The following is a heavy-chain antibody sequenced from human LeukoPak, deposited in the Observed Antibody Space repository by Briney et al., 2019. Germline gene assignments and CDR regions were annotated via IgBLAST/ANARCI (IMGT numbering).Heavy chain of an antibody. CDR2: NSGSGGSP. CDR3: AKDGLVCPYCGGGMCYS. Sequence: PGGSLRLSCAPSGFTLSSYAMRWVRHAPRKGQERVSANSGSGGSPYYADPVKGRLTISKENPKNTLYLQMNSLRAEAPAEYYGAKDGLVCPYCGGGMCYSWGRGTVVIVSS. CDR1: GFTLSSYA. D-gene: IGHD2-15*01. V-gene: IGHV3-23*01. J-gene: IGHJ4*02.